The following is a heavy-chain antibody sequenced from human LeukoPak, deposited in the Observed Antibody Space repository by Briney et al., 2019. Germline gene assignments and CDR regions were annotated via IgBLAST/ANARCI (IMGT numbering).Heavy chain of an antibody. D-gene: IGHD6-13*01. CDR2: INGTGGRT. CDR3: AKGPYSDSSEWFQC. V-gene: IGHV3-23*01. CDR1: GFSFSSYA. J-gene: IGHJ5*01. Sequence: GGSLRLSCAASGFSFSSYALGWVRQAPGKGLEWVSSINGTGGRTYYPDSVKGRFTISRDNSRNTVSLQMNSLRVEDTAVYFCAKGPYSDSSEWFQCWGQGRLVSVSS.